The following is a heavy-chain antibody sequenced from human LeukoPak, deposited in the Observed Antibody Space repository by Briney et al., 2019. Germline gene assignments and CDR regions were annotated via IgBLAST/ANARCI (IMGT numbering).Heavy chain of an antibody. CDR2: IKQDGTAK. D-gene: IGHD2-2*02. J-gene: IGHJ4*02. CDR1: GFTFRRYW. Sequence: GGSLRLSCAGSGFTFRRYWRSWVRQAPGKGLEWVANIKQDGTAKYYVDSVKGRFTMSRDNDKNSLYLQMNSLRVEDTAVYYCARDSTSDTLGYWGQGTLVTVSS. V-gene: IGHV3-7*01. CDR3: ARDSTSDTLGY.